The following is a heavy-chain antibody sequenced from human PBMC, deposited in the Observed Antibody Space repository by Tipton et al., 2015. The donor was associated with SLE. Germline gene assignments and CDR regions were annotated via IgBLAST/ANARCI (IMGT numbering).Heavy chain of an antibody. D-gene: IGHD5-24*01. Sequence: TLSLTCAVSDYSISSGYYWGWIRQPPGKGLEWIGEINRDGATKYNPSLKSRVTISLDMSRNHFSLKLTSVTAADTAIYYCAKLRGYWFDRWGPGTPVTVSS. J-gene: IGHJ5*02. V-gene: IGHV4-38-2*01. CDR1: DYSISSGYY. CDR3: AKLRGYWFDR. CDR2: INRDGAT.